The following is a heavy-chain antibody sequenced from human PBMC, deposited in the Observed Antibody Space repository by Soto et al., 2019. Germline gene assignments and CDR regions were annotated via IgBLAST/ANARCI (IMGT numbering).Heavy chain of an antibody. D-gene: IGHD3-10*01. CDR3: VYGYYYYYGMDV. CDR2: ISAYNGNT. Sequence: QVQLVQSGAEVKKPGASVKVSCKASGYSFTSYGVSWVRQAPGQGLEWMGWISAYNGNTNYAQNLQGRVTMTTDTSTSTAYMELRSLRSDYTAVYYCVYGYYYYYGMDVWGQGTTVTVSS. CDR1: GYSFTSYG. V-gene: IGHV1-18*01. J-gene: IGHJ6*02.